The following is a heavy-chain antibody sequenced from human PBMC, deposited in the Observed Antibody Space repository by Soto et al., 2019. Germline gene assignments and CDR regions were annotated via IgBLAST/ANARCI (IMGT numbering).Heavy chain of an antibody. CDR2: INPSGGST. D-gene: IGHD3-10*01. V-gene: IGHV1-46*03. CDR1: GDTFTSYY. CDR3: ARDRLLWFGESTFDP. J-gene: IGHJ5*02. Sequence: TSVKLSCEASGDTFTSYYMHWVRQAPRQGLEWMGIINPSGGSTSYAQKFQGRVTMTRDTSTSTVYMELSSLRSEDTAVYYCARDRLLWFGESTFDPWGQGTLVTVSS.